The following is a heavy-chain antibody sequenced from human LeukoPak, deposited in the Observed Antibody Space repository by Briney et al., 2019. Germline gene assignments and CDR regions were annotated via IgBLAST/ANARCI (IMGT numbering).Heavy chain of an antibody. D-gene: IGHD3-22*01. CDR2: IRHDGSYQ. CDR3: AKNRDSSDYPRDFDF. CDR1: GFTFSSYG. Sequence: GGSLRLSCAAFGFTFSSYGMHWVRQTPGKGLEWVAFIRHDGSYQQYADSMKGRFTVSRDNSKDMVYLQMNSLRTEDTAVYYCAKNRDSSDYPRDFDFWGQGTLVTVSS. J-gene: IGHJ4*02. V-gene: IGHV3-30*02.